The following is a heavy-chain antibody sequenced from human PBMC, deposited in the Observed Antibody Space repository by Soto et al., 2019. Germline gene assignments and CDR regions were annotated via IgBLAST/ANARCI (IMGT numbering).Heavy chain of an antibody. J-gene: IGHJ3*02. CDR3: ARDPLAAAGTIGAFDI. CDR1: GFTFSSYS. Sequence: GGSLRLSCAASGFTFSSYSMNWVRQAPGKGLEWVSSISSSSSYIYYADSVKGRFTISRDNAKNSLYLQMNSLRAEDTAVYYCARDPLAAAGTIGAFDIWGQGTMVTVSS. V-gene: IGHV3-21*01. D-gene: IGHD6-13*01. CDR2: ISSSSSYI.